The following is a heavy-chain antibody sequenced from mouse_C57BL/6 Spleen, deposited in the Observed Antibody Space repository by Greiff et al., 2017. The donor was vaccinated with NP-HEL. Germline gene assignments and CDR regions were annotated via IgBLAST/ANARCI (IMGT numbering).Heavy chain of an antibody. CDR3: ARYSSGYGDYYAMDY. J-gene: IGHJ4*01. V-gene: IGHV1-82*01. Sequence: VQLQQSGPELVKPGASVKISCKASGYAFSSSWMNWVKQRPGKGLEWIGRVYPGDGDTNYNGKFKGKATLTADKSSSTAYMQLSSLTSEDSAVYFCARYSSGYGDYYAMDYWGQGTSVTVSS. CDR2: VYPGDGDT. D-gene: IGHD3-2*02. CDR1: GYAFSSSW.